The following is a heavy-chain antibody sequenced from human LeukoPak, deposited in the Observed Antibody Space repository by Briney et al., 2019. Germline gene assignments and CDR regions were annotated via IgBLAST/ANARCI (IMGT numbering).Heavy chain of an antibody. J-gene: IGHJ4*02. V-gene: IGHV1-2*02. CDR3: ARANPLYCSSTTCLFDY. CDR1: GYTFTGYY. D-gene: IGHD2-2*01. Sequence: GASVKVSSKASGYTFTGYYMNWVRQAPGQGFEWMGWINPNSSDTNYAQKFQGRVTMTRDTSISTAHMELSRLRSDDTAVYYCARANPLYCSSTTCLFDYWGQGTLVTVSS. CDR2: INPNSSDT.